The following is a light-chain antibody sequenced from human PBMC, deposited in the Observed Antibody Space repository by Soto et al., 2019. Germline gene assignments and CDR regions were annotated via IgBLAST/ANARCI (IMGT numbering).Light chain of an antibody. CDR3: QKYNSAPRT. J-gene: IGKJ1*01. V-gene: IGKV1-27*01. Sequence: IQMTQSPSSLSASVGDRVTITCRASQGISNYLAWYQHKPGKVPKLLIYAASTLQSCVPSRFSGSGYGTDFTLTISSLQPEDVATYYCQKYNSAPRTFGQGTKVEIK. CDR1: QGISNY. CDR2: AAS.